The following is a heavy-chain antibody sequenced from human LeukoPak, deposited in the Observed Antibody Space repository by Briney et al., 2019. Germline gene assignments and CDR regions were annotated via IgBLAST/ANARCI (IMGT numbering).Heavy chain of an antibody. D-gene: IGHD2-21*01. Sequence: PPGGSLRLSCAASGFTFSSYAMSWVRQAPGKGLEWVSAISGSGGSTYYADSVKGRFTISRDNSKNTLYLQMNSLRAEDAAVYYCAKVPGLGLWGYFDYWGQGTLVTVSS. CDR1: GFTFSSYA. CDR3: AKVPGLGLWGYFDY. V-gene: IGHV3-23*01. J-gene: IGHJ4*02. CDR2: ISGSGGST.